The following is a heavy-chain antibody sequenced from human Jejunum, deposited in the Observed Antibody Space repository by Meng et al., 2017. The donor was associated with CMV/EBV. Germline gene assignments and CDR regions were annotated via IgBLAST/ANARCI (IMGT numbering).Heavy chain of an antibody. CDR2: VYYSGSA. CDR1: TDSLRDHY. V-gene: IGHV4-59*11. CDR3: ARGVGHATNHSLDS. D-gene: IGHD1-14*01. Sequence: SETLSLTCTVSTDSLRDHYWSWIRQPPGKGLEWMGYVYYSGSATYSPSLRSRITISIDTSRNQFSLNLRSVTAADTAMYFCARGVGHATNHSLDSWGQG. J-gene: IGHJ4*02.